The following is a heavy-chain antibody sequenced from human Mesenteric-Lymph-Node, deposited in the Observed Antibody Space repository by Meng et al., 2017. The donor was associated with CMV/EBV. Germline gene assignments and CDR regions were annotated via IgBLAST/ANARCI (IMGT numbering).Heavy chain of an antibody. D-gene: IGHD3-3*01. Sequence: SETLSLTCTVSGYSISSGSYYWSWIRQPPGKGLEFIGYIYYSGSTTYNPSLKSRVTISVDTSKNQFSLKLTSVTAADTAVYYCASYDFWSGYLAYWGQGTLVTVSS. CDR2: IYYSGST. CDR3: ASYDFWSGYLAY. V-gene: IGHV4-61*01. CDR1: GYSISSGSYY. J-gene: IGHJ4*02.